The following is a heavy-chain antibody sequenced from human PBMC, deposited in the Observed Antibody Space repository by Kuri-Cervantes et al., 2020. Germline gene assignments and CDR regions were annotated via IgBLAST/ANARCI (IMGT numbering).Heavy chain of an antibody. CDR2: MNPNSGST. J-gene: IGHJ4*02. CDR1: GYTFTSYY. CDR3: ARGTSYYYDSSGYEKFDY. V-gene: IGHV1-2*02. Sequence: ASVKVSCKASGYTFTSYYMHWVRQATGQGLEWMGWMNPNSGSTNYAQKFQGRVTMTRDTSISTAYMELSRLRSDDTAVYYCARGTSYYYDSSGYEKFDYWGQGTLVTVSS. D-gene: IGHD3-22*01.